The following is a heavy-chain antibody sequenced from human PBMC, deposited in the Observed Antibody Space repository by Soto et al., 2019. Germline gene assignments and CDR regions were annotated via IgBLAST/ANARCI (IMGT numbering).Heavy chain of an antibody. CDR3: ARLGGAMVNSYYYYGMDV. D-gene: IGHD5-18*01. CDR1: GYSFSSYW. V-gene: IGHV5-51*01. Sequence: GESLKISGKGSGYSFSSYWIGWVRQMTGKGLEWMGIIFPGDSDTRYSPSFQGQVTISADKSISTAYLQWSSLKASDTAMYYCARLGGAMVNSYYYYGMDVWGQGTTVTVSS. J-gene: IGHJ6*02. CDR2: IFPGDSDT.